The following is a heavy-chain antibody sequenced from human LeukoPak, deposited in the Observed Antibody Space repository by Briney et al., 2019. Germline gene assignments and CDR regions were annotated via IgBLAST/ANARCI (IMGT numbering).Heavy chain of an antibody. J-gene: IGHJ4*02. D-gene: IGHD1-26*01. V-gene: IGHV3-7*01. Sequence: PGGSLRLSCAASGFTLSSYWMSWVRQPPGKGLEWVATIKQDGSEEYYVDSVKGRFTISKDNARNSLHLQMNNLRDEDTAVYYCARGSARDLLYWGQGTLVTVSS. CDR3: ARGSARDLLY. CDR1: GFTLSSYW. CDR2: IKQDGSEE.